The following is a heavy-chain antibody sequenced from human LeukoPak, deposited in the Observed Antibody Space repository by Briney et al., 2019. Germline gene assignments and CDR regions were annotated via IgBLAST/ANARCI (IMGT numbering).Heavy chain of an antibody. CDR1: VCIFIHQG. V-gene: IGHV1-18*01. D-gene: IGHD3-10*01. CDR2: ISAYNGNT. CDR3: ARSYPRQYYHYYYYMDV. J-gene: IGHJ6*03. Sequence: ASVNVSCLSSVCIFIHQGISALRQAPGQGLEWMGWISAYNGNTNYAQKLQGRVTMTTDTSTRTDYKELRSLRSNNTAADCYARSYPRQYYHYYYYMDVWGKGTTVTVSS.